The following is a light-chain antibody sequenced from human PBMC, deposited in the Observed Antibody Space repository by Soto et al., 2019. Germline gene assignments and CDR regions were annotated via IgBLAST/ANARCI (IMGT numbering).Light chain of an antibody. V-gene: IGKV3-20*01. Sequence: EIVLTQSPGTLSLSPGERATLSCRASQSVSSSYLAWYQQKPGQAPRLLIYGTSSRATAIPDRFSGSGSGTDFTFTISRLESEDFAVYYCQQYGSSSWTFGQGTKVEIK. J-gene: IGKJ1*01. CDR3: QQYGSSSWT. CDR1: QSVSSSY. CDR2: GTS.